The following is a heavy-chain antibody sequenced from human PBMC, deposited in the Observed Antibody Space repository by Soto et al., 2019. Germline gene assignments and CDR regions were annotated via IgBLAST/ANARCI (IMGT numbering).Heavy chain of an antibody. CDR3: ASGRGYCSDSSCSYFDYFQH. D-gene: IGHD2-15*01. CDR1: GLTFNTYA. J-gene: IGHJ1*01. CDR2: ISNDGSNK. Sequence: QVQLVESGGGVGQPGTSLRLSCAASGLTFNTYAMNWIRLAPGKGLEWVAVISNDGSNKYYADSVKGRFTISRYNSKKTVYLQMNSLRGEDTGVYYCASGRGYCSDSSCSYFDYFQHWGQGALVIVSS. V-gene: IGHV3-30*03.